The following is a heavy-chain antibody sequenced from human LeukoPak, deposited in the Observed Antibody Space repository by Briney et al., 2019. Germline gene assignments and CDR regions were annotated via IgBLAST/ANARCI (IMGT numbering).Heavy chain of an antibody. Sequence: GGSLRLSCAASGFTFSTYWMSWVRQAPGKGLEWVANIKQDGSEKYYLDSVKGRFTISRDNAKNSLYLQMNSLRAEDTAVYFCTREAAAGIDYWGQGTLVTVST. D-gene: IGHD6-13*01. V-gene: IGHV3-7*01. CDR2: IKQDGSEK. CDR1: GFTFSTYW. CDR3: TREAAAGIDY. J-gene: IGHJ4*02.